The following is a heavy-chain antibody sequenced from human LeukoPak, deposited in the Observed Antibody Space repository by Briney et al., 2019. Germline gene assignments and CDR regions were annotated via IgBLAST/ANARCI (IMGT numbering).Heavy chain of an antibody. J-gene: IGHJ4*02. CDR1: GGSISSYY. CDR3: ASIDTAVVRTDS. CDR2: IYTSGNT. D-gene: IGHD5-18*01. V-gene: IGHV4-4*08. Sequence: SETLSLTCTVSGGSISSYYWSWIRQPPGKGLEWIGYIYTSGNTNYNPSLKSRVTISVDTSKNQFSLKLRSVTAADTAVYYCASIDTAVVRTDSWGQGTLVTVSS.